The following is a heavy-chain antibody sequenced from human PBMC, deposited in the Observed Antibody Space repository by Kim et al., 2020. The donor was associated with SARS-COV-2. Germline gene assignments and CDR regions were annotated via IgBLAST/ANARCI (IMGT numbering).Heavy chain of an antibody. CDR2: IYPGDSDT. CDR3: GRLAAYCSGGSCYSSGYYYSGMDG. Sequence: GESLKISCKGSGYSFTSYWIGWVRQMPGKGLEWMGIIYPGDSDTRYSPSFQGQVTISADKSISTAYLQWSSLKASDTALYYCGRLAAYCSGGSCYSSGYYYSGMDGWGQGTTVTVSS. D-gene: IGHD2-15*01. CDR1: GYSFTSYW. J-gene: IGHJ6*02. V-gene: IGHV5-51*01.